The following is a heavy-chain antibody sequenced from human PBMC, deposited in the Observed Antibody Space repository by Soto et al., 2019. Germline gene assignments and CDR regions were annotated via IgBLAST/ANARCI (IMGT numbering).Heavy chain of an antibody. D-gene: IGHD6-19*01. CDR3: ARRFEVAGADY. J-gene: IGHJ4*02. V-gene: IGHV5-10-1*01. Sequence: LKISCKGSGYSFTSYWINWVRQMPGKGLEWMGRIDPSDSYTNYSPSFQGRVTISADKSISTAYLQWSSLEASDTAMYYCARRFEVAGADYWGQGSLVTVSS. CDR2: IDPSDSYT. CDR1: GYSFTSYW.